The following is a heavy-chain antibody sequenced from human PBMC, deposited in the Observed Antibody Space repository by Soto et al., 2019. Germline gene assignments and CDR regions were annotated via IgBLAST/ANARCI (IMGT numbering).Heavy chain of an antibody. J-gene: IGHJ3*02. CDR3: ARSASGYDNRAFDI. CDR1: GGTFSSYT. D-gene: IGHD5-12*01. V-gene: IGHV1-69*02. Sequence: SVKVSCKASGGTFSSYTISWVRQAPGQGLEWMGRIIPILGIANYAQKFQGRVTITADKSTSTAYMELSSLRSEDTAVYYCARSASGYDNRAFDIWGQGTMVTV. CDR2: IIPILGIA.